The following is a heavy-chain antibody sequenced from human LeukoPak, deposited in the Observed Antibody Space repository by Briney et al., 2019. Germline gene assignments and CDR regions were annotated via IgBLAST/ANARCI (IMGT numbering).Heavy chain of an antibody. CDR1: GGSISSSSYY. CDR3: ARGLSRNIVVVPAAMRVSFDI. D-gene: IGHD2-2*01. J-gene: IGHJ3*02. Sequence: SETLSLTCTVSGGSISSSSYYWGWIRQPPGKGLEWIGYIYYSGSTNYNPSLKSRVTISVDTSKNQFSLKLSSVTAADTAVYYCARGLSRNIVVVPAAMRVSFDIWGQGTMVTVSS. CDR2: IYYSGST. V-gene: IGHV4-61*05.